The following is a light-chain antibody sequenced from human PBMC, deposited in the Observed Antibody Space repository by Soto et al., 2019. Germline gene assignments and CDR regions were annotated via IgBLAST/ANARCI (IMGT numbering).Light chain of an antibody. Sequence: DIVMTQTPLSLTVTPGEPASISCRSSQSLLDSDDGNTYLDSYLQKPGQSPQLLIYTVSYRASGVADRFSGSGSGTDFTLKISRVEAEDVGVYYCMQRIEFPLTFGGGTKVEI. V-gene: IGKV2-40*01. J-gene: IGKJ4*01. CDR1: QSLLDSDDGNTY. CDR3: MQRIEFPLT. CDR2: TVS.